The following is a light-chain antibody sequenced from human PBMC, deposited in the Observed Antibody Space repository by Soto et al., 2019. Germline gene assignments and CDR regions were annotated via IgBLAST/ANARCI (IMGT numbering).Light chain of an antibody. CDR3: GTWDSSLSAGV. J-gene: IGLJ2*01. V-gene: IGLV1-51*01. Sequence: QSVLTQPPSVSAAPGQKVTISCSGSGSNIGINYVSWYQHLPGTAPKLLIYDNNKRPSGIPDRFSGSKSDTSATLGITGLQTGDEAEYFCGTWDSSLSAGVFGGGTKVTVL. CDR2: DNN. CDR1: GSNIGINY.